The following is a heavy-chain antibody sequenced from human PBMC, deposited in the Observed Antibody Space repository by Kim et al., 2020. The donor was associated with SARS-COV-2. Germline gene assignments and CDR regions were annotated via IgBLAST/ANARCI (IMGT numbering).Heavy chain of an antibody. CDR2: ISGSGGST. J-gene: IGHJ5*02. CDR1: GFTFSSYA. Sequence: GGSLRLSCAASGFTFSSYAMSWVRQAPGKGLEWVSAISGSGGSTYYADSVKGRFTISRENSKNTLYLQMNSLRAEDTAVYYCAKCSAYYDNSGYYYARNAGFDPCGQGTLVTVSS. CDR3: AKCSAYYDNSGYYYARNAGFDP. V-gene: IGHV3-23*01. D-gene: IGHD3-22*01.